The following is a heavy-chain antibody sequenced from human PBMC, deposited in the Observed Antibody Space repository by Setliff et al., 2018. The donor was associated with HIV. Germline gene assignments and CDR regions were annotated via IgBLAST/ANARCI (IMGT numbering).Heavy chain of an antibody. CDR2: IYTSGST. Sequence: KPSETLSLTCTVSGGSISSYYWSWIRQPAGKGLEWIGRIYTSGSTNYNPSLKSRVTMSVDTSKSQFSLKLSSVTAADTAVYYCARDGSGSSYYYYYVDVWGKGTTVTVSS. J-gene: IGHJ6*03. D-gene: IGHD3-10*01. V-gene: IGHV4-4*07. CDR3: ARDGSGSSYYYYYVDV. CDR1: GGSISSYY.